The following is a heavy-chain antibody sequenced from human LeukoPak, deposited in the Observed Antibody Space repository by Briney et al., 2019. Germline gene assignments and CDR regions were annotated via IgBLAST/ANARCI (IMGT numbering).Heavy chain of an antibody. J-gene: IGHJ4*02. CDR2: ITGSGGAA. V-gene: IGHV3-23*01. Sequence: PRGSLRPSCPATRFPFANYAMAWVRQAPGQGLNWVTVITGSGGAAYSADSVKGRCTNSRDNSTNTLYLQMNSLRVEDTAVYYCARRDYFDGSGYLPLFDNWGQGTLVTVSS. CDR3: ARRDYFDGSGYLPLFDN. D-gene: IGHD3-22*01. CDR1: RFPFANYA.